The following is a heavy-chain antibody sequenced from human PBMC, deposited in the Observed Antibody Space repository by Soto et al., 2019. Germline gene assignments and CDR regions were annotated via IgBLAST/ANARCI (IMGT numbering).Heavy chain of an antibody. D-gene: IGHD4-17*01. J-gene: IGHJ3*02. CDR2: IYSGGST. CDR3: ARGQSEEYGAYVDDFDI. Sequence: GESLKISCAASGFTVSSNYMSWVRQAPGKGLEWVSVIYSGGSTYYADSVKGRFTISRDNSKNTLYLQMNSLRAEDTAVYYCARGQSEEYGAYVDDFDIWGQGTMVTVSS. V-gene: IGHV3-53*01. CDR1: GFTVSSNY.